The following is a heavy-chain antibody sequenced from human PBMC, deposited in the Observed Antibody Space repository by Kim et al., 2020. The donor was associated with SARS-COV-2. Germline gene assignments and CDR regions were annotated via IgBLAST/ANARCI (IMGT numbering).Heavy chain of an antibody. V-gene: IGHV1-8*01. CDR1: GYTFTSYD. D-gene: IGHD5-12*01. CDR3: ARGGYSGYDPGYYYYYGMDV. J-gene: IGHJ6*02. CDR2: MNPNSGNT. Sequence: ASVKVSCKASGYTFTSYDINWVRQATGQGLEWMGWMNPNSGNTGYAQKFQGRVTMTRNTSISTAYMELSSLRSEDTAVYYCARGGYSGYDPGYYYYYGMDVWGQGTTVTVSS.